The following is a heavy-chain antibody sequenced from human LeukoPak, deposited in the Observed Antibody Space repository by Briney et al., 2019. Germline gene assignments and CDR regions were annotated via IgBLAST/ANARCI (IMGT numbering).Heavy chain of an antibody. CDR2: IQSKTDDGKT. Sequence: PGGSLRLSCAASGFIFTNAWMNWVRQAPGKGLEWVGRIQSKTDDGKTDYAAPVKGRFTISRDDSKNTLYLQMNSLKTEDTAIYYCTTGIRGDWGQGTLVTVSS. CDR1: GFIFTNAW. D-gene: IGHD3-3*02. V-gene: IGHV3-15*07. CDR3: TTGIRGD. J-gene: IGHJ4*02.